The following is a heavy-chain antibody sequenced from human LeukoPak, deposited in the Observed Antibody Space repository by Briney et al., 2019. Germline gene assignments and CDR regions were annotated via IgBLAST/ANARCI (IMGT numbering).Heavy chain of an antibody. Sequence: PSQTLSLTCTVSGGSISSGSYYWSWIRQPAGKGLEWIGRIYTSGSTNYNPSLKSRVTISVDTSKNQFSLKLSSVTAADTAVYYCARRHCSSTSCYDYYYYYMDVWGKGTTVTVSS. V-gene: IGHV4-61*02. D-gene: IGHD2-2*01. CDR1: GGSISSGSYY. CDR3: ARRHCSSTSCYDYYYYYMDV. J-gene: IGHJ6*03. CDR2: IYTSGST.